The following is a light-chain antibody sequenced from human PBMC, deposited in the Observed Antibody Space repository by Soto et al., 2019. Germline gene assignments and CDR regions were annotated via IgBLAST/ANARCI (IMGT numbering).Light chain of an antibody. CDR3: SSFTTSRTYV. CDR1: SSDVGAYNF. CDR2: EVS. V-gene: IGLV2-14*01. Sequence: QSVLTQPASVSGSPGQSITISCTGTSSDVGAYNFVSWYQQYPGKAPKLIIYEVSNRPSGVSNCFSGSKSGNTASLTISGLQAEDEADYYCSSFTTSRTYVFGSGTKVTVL. J-gene: IGLJ1*01.